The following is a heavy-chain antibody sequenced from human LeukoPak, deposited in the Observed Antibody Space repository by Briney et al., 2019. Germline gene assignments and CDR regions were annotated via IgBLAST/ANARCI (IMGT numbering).Heavy chain of an antibody. Sequence: GGSLRLSCTASGFTFSNYWMSWVRQAPGKGLEWVSSISSSSSYIYYADSVKGRFTISRDNSKNTLYLQMNSLRAEDTAVYYCAKASGSGNFDDAFDIWGQGTMVTVSS. CDR1: GFTFSNYW. CDR3: AKASGSGNFDDAFDI. D-gene: IGHD3-10*01. V-gene: IGHV3-21*04. J-gene: IGHJ3*02. CDR2: ISSSSSYI.